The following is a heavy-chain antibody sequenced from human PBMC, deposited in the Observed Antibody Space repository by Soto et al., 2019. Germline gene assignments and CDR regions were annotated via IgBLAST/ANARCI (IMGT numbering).Heavy chain of an antibody. J-gene: IGHJ4*02. D-gene: IGHD1-1*01. Sequence: GESLKIFCKGSGYSFXTYWIGWVRQMPGQGLEWVGIIYPADSDTRYSPSFQGQVTISADKSINTAYLQWSSLKASDTAMYYCARHYNFDYWGQGTLVTVSS. CDR3: ARHYNFDY. CDR2: IYPADSDT. CDR1: GYSFXTYW. V-gene: IGHV5-51*01.